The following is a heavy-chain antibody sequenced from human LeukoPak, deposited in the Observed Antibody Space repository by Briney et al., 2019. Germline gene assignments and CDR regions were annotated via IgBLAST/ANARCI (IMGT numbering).Heavy chain of an antibody. V-gene: IGHV3-23*01. J-gene: IGHJ4*02. CDR3: AKDGQSFNSMWDYFDS. CDR2: IGGGDT. CDR1: GFTFSNFA. D-gene: IGHD1-26*01. Sequence: GGSLRLSRAASGFTFSNFAMSWVRQAPGKGLEWVSGIGGGDTHYADSVKGRLTISRDDSRNTVDLQMSSLRAEDTAVYYCAKDGQSFNSMWDYFDSWGQGTLVTVSS.